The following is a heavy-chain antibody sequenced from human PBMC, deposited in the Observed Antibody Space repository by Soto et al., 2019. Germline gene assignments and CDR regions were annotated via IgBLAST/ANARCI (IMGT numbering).Heavy chain of an antibody. V-gene: IGHV1-2*04. CDR2: INVNSGGT. J-gene: IGHJ4*02. D-gene: IGHD3-16*02. Sequence: QVQLVQSGAEVKKPGASVKVSCKASGYTFTGNYMHWVRQAPGQGFEWMGWINVNSGGTKYAQKFQGWVTMTRDTSISTAYMELSRLGSDDTAVYYCARGDKLSLYPQLDYWGQGTLVTVSS. CDR3: ARGDKLSLYPQLDY. CDR1: GYTFTGNY.